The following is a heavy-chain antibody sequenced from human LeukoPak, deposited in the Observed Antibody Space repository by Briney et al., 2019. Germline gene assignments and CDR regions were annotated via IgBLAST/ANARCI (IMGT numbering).Heavy chain of an antibody. CDR3: ARFSRFPWGDWGDAFDI. CDR1: GGSFSDFF. J-gene: IGHJ3*02. D-gene: IGHD2-21*02. CDR2: IDDGGNT. V-gene: IGHV4-34*01. Sequence: PSETLSLICSVYGGSFSDFFWSWIRRTPGKGLEWIGEIDDGGNTNYNPSFMSRVLVSMQKSKKEFSLVMRSVTAADTAVYYCARFSRFPWGDWGDAFDIWSQGATVIVSS.